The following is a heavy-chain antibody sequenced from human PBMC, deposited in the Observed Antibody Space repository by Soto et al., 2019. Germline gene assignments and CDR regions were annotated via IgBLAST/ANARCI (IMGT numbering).Heavy chain of an antibody. Sequence: QVQLVQSGAEVKKPGSSVKVSCKASGGTFSSYAISWVRQAPGQGLEWMGGIIPIFGTANYAQKFQGRVTITADESTSTAYMELSSLRSEDTAVYYCASGGTVTTNYYSYGMDVWGQGTTVTVSS. J-gene: IGHJ6*02. CDR3: ASGGTVTTNYYSYGMDV. CDR1: GGTFSSYA. V-gene: IGHV1-69*01. D-gene: IGHD4-17*01. CDR2: IIPIFGTA.